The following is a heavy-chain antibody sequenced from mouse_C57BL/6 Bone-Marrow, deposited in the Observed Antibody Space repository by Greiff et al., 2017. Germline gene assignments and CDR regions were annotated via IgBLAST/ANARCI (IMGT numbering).Heavy chain of an antibody. CDR1: GYTFTDYY. D-gene: IGHD3-3*01. Sequence: QVQLQQSGAELVRPGASVRLSCKASGYTFTDYYINWVKQRPGQGLEWIARIYPGSGNTYYNEKFKGKGTLTAEKSSSTAYMQLSSLTSEDSAVYFCARWRDGDYWGQGTTLTVSS. J-gene: IGHJ2*01. V-gene: IGHV1-76*01. CDR2: IYPGSGNT. CDR3: ARWRDGDY.